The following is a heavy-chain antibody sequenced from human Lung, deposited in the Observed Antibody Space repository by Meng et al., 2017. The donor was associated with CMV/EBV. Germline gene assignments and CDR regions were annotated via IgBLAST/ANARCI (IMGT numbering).Heavy chain of an antibody. CDR3: ARSRVLSSSPSRPPTYGMDV. Sequence: SXXVSXKASGFTFTSSAVQWVRQARGQRLEWIGWIVVGSGNTNYAQKFQEGVTITRDMSTSTAHMELSSLRSEDTAVYYCARSRVLSSSPSRPPTYGMDVGXQGTXVTGSS. D-gene: IGHD2-2*01. V-gene: IGHV1-58*01. CDR1: GFTFTSSA. CDR2: IVVGSGNT. J-gene: IGHJ6*02.